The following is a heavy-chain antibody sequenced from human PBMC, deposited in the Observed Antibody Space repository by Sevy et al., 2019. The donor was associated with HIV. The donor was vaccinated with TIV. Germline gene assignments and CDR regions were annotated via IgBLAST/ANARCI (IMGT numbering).Heavy chain of an antibody. CDR1: GGSFSGYY. D-gene: IGHD5-12*01. V-gene: IGHV4-34*01. CDR2: INHSGST. J-gene: IGHJ4*02. Sequence: SETLSLTCAVYGGSFSGYYWSWIRQPPGKGLEWIGEINHSGSTDYNPSLKSRVTLSVDTSKNQFSLKLRSVTAADTAVYYCAREAGNIVPKDFDYWGQGTLVTVSS. CDR3: AREAGNIVPKDFDY.